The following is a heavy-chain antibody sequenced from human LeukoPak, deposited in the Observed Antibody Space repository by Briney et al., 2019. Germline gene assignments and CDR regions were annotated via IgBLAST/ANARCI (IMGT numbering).Heavy chain of an antibody. CDR2: ISSSSSYI. Sequence: GGSLRLSCAASGFSFSIYSVNWVRQAPGKGLEWVSSISSSSSYIYYADSVKGRFTISRDNAKNSLYLQMNSLRDEDTAVYYCARGSPNLFDYWGQGTLVTVSS. J-gene: IGHJ4*02. CDR3: ARGSPNLFDY. V-gene: IGHV3-21*01. D-gene: IGHD1-14*01. CDR1: GFSFSIYS.